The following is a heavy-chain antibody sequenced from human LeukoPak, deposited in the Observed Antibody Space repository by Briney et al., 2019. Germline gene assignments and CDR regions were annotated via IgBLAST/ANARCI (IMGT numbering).Heavy chain of an antibody. J-gene: IGHJ4*02. CDR2: INHSGST. CDR3: ARDRGTWNDDGFDY. Sequence: SETLSLTCTVSGGSIISYYWSWIRQPPGKGLEWIGEINHSGSTNYNPSLKSRVTISVDTSKNQFSLKLSSVTAADTAVYYCARDRGTWNDDGFDYWGQGTLVTVSS. CDR1: GGSIISYY. D-gene: IGHD1-1*01. V-gene: IGHV4-34*01.